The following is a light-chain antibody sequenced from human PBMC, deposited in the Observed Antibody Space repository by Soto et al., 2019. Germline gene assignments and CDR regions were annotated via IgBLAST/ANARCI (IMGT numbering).Light chain of an antibody. CDR2: PAS. Sequence: ELVLPTSRGTLSLSPGACSSLSGRASQSVSNNYLAWYTQKPGQDPRLLIYPASTRATNIQARFSGSGSGTEFTLTISSLHSDDFALYYCKQYHNLWTCGDGTKVDI. V-gene: IGKV3-15*01. CDR3: KQYHNLWT. J-gene: IGKJ1*01. CDR1: QSVSNN.